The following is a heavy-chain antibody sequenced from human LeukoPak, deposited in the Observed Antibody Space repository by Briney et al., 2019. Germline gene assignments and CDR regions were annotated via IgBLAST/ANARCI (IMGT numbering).Heavy chain of an antibody. CDR3: ARENTYWNDRAFDI. J-gene: IGHJ3*02. CDR2: ISYDGSNK. D-gene: IGHD1-1*01. V-gene: IGHV3-30*03. CDR1: GFTFSSYG. Sequence: PGRSLRLSCAASGFTFSSYGMHWVRQAPGKGLEWVAVISYDGSNKYYADSVKGRFTISRDNSKNTLYLQMNSLRAEDTAVYYCARENTYWNDRAFDIWGQGTMVTVSS.